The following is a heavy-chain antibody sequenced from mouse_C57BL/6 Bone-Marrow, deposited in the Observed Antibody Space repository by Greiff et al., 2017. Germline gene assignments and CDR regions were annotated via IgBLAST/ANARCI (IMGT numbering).Heavy chain of an antibody. J-gene: IGHJ3*01. CDR2: ISSGSSTI. CDR3: ARTRYDY. CDR1: GFTFSDYG. V-gene: IGHV5-17*01. Sequence: EVKLVESGGGLVKPGGSLKLSCAASGFTFSDYGMHWVRQAPEKGLEWVAYISSGSSTIYYADTVKGRFTISRDNAKNTLFLQMTSLRSEDTAMYYCARTRYDYWGQGPLVTVSA.